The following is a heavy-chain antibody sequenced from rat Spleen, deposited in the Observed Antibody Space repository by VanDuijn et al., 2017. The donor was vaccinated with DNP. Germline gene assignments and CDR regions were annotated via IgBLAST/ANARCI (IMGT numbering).Heavy chain of an antibody. D-gene: IGHD1-11*01. CDR1: GFSFSDYD. Sequence: EVQLVESGGGLVQPGRSLKLSCAASGFSFSDYDMAWVRQAPTKGLEWVACMSPTTRSSYYRDSVRGRFTVSRDDSTSTLYLQKDSLRSEDTATYYCTRGGTYYFDYWGQGVMVTVSS. V-gene: IGHV5-27*01. J-gene: IGHJ2*01. CDR2: MSPTTRSS. CDR3: TRGGTYYFDY.